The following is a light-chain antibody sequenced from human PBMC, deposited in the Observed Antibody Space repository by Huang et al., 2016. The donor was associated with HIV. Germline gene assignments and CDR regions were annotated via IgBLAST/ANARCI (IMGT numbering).Light chain of an antibody. CDR1: QGINNH. Sequence: DIQMTQSPSSLSASVGDSVTIPCRASQGINNHLAWFQQKPGKAPKSLIYVGSSLQSGVPSRFSGSGYGTEFSLTISGLQPEDFATYYCQQYSSYPYTFGQGTKLDIK. CDR2: VGS. CDR3: QQYSSYPYT. J-gene: IGKJ2*01. V-gene: IGKV1-16*01.